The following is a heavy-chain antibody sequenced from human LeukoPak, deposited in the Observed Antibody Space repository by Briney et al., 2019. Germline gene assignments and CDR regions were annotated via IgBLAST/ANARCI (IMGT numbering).Heavy chain of an antibody. CDR3: ARTINWNYFSGGYHYYGMDV. D-gene: IGHD1-7*01. Sequence: ASVKVSCKASGGTFSSHAISWVRQAPGQWLEWMGGIVPIFGTANYAQKFQGRVTITADESTTTAYMELSSLRSEDTAVYYCARTINWNYFSGGYHYYGMDVWGQGTTVTVSS. V-gene: IGHV1-69*13. CDR1: GGTFSSHA. CDR2: IVPIFGTA. J-gene: IGHJ6*02.